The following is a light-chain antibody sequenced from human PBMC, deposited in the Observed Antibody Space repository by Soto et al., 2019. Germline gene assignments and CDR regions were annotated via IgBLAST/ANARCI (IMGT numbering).Light chain of an antibody. Sequence: QLVLTQPPSASGTPGQRVTISCSGSRSNIGSNYVYWYQQLPGTAPKLLISSDNQWPSGVPDRFSGSKSGTSASLAIGGLRSDDEADYYCATWDDSLKGVVFGGGTKLTVL. J-gene: IGLJ3*02. V-gene: IGLV1-47*02. CDR2: SDN. CDR1: RSNIGSNY. CDR3: ATWDDSLKGVV.